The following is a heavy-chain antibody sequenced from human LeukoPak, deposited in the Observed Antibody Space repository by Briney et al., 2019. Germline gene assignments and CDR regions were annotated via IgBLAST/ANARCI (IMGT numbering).Heavy chain of an antibody. J-gene: IGHJ4*02. CDR1: GGTFSSYA. D-gene: IGHD2-2*01. Sequence: ASVKVSCKASGGTFSSYAISWVRQAPGQGLEWMGGIIPIFGTANYAQKFQGRVTITADESTSTAYMELSSLRSEDTAVYYCARAGYCSSTSCYVPFDYWGQGTLPPSPQ. CDR3: ARAGYCSSTSCYVPFDY. V-gene: IGHV1-69*13. CDR2: IIPIFGTA.